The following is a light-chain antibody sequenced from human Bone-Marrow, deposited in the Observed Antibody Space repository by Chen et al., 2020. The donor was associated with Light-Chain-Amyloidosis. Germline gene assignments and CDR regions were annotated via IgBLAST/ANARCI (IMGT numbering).Light chain of an antibody. Sequence: QSALTQPASVSGSPGQSITTSCTGTRSDVGGDNHVSWYQQHPDKAPKLVLYEVTNRPSSVPDRFSGSKSDHTASLTISGLQTEDSADYFCSAFSITNTLVFGSGTRVTVL. J-gene: IGLJ1*01. CDR1: RSDVGGDNH. CDR3: SAFSITNTLV. CDR2: EVT. V-gene: IGLV2-14*01.